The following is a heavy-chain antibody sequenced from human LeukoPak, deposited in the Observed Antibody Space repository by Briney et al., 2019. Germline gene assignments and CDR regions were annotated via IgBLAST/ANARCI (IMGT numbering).Heavy chain of an antibody. CDR2: VKSKASGETT. D-gene: IGHD3-10*01. Sequence: GGSLRLSCAASGFSISNDWMSWVRQAPGKGLEWIGRVKSKASGETTDYAAPVKGRFTISRDDAKNTLYLQRNSLKTEDTAVYYCTLIKGWGSGSYYLDYWGQGTLVTVSS. V-gene: IGHV3-15*01. CDR3: TLIKGWGSGSYYLDY. J-gene: IGHJ4*02. CDR1: GFSISNDW.